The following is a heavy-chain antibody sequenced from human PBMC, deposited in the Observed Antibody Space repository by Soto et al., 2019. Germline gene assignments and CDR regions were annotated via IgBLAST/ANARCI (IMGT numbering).Heavy chain of an antibody. D-gene: IGHD4-4*01. Sequence: QVQLQESGPGLVKPSETLSLICTVSGGSISSYYWTWIRQPPGKGLEWIGYIYYSGGANYNPSLKSRVTISADPTKKAFSLKLSSVTAADKAVYYCAGQRASLYRWCDPWGQGNLVTVSS. V-gene: IGHV4-59*08. CDR2: IYYSGGA. CDR3: AGQRASLYRWCDP. CDR1: GGSISSYY. J-gene: IGHJ5*02.